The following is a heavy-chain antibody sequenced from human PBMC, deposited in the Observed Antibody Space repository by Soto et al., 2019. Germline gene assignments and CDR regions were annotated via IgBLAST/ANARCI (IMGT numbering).Heavy chain of an antibody. CDR3: ARYYYYDSSGPRPWFDP. V-gene: IGHV1-2*02. Sequence: GASVKVSCKASGYTFTSYGISWVRQAPGQGLEWMGWINPNTGSTNYAQKFQGRVTMTRDTSVSTAYMELSRLRSADTAMYYCARYYYYDSSGPRPWFDPWGQGTLVTVSS. CDR1: GYTFTSYG. D-gene: IGHD3-22*01. CDR2: INPNTGST. J-gene: IGHJ5*02.